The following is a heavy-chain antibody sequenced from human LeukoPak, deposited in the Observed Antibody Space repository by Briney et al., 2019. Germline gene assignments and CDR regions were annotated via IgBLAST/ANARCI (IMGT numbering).Heavy chain of an antibody. V-gene: IGHV4-38-2*02. CDR3: ARDGDFYYFDY. CDR1: GYSISSGNY. Sequence: PSETLSLTCTVSGYSISSGNYRGWVRQPPGKGPEWIGSIYHSGSTHYNPSLKSRVSISVHTSKNQCSLRLSSVTAADTAVYYCARDGDFYYFDYWGQGTLVTVSS. CDR2: IYHSGST. J-gene: IGHJ4*02.